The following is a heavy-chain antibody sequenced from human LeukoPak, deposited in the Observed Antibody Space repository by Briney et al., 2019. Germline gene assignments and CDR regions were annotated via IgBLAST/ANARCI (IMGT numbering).Heavy chain of an antibody. CDR2: ISWNSGDI. V-gene: IGHV3-9*03. D-gene: IGHD1-1*01. Sequence: GGSLRLSCAASGFSFDEYAMHWVRQAPGKGLEWVSGISWNSGDIGYADSVKGRFTISRDNAKNSLYLQMNSLRVEDMALYYCAKGTGELDYWGQGTLVTVSS. J-gene: IGHJ4*02. CDR3: AKGTGELDY. CDR1: GFSFDEYA.